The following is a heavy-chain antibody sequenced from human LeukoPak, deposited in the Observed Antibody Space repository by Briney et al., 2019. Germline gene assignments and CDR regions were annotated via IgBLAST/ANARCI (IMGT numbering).Heavy chain of an antibody. CDR3: ARVSVATITFGYAFDI. V-gene: IGHV1-2*02. J-gene: IGHJ3*02. CDR1: GYSFTDYY. D-gene: IGHD5-12*01. Sequence: ASVKVSCKASGYSFTDYYIHWVRQAPGQGLEWMGCINPHSGDTNYAQKFQGRVTMTTDTSTSTAYMELRSLRSDDTAVYYCARVSVATITFGYAFDIWGQGTMVTVSS. CDR2: INPHSGDT.